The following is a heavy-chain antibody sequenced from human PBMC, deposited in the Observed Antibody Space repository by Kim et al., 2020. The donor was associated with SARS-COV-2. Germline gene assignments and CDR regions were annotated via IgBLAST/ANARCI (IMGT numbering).Heavy chain of an antibody. D-gene: IGHD6-19*01. CDR2: IYHTGNT. Sequence: SETLSLTCTVTGDAITSINWWNWVRQPPGRGLEWIGEIYHTGNTNYNPSLQSRATISVDTSKNQFSLTLRYVNAADTAVYYCARDNGAVAGTELDFWCQGALVTVSS. J-gene: IGHJ4*02. V-gene: IGHV4-4*02. CDR1: GDAITSINW. CDR3: ARDNGAVAGTELDF.